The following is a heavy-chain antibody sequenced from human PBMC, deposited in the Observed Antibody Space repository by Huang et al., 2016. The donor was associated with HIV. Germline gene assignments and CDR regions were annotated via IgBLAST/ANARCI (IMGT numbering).Heavy chain of an antibody. CDR2: IYYKVGT. J-gene: IGHJ6*03. CDR1: GGSIRSSDYH. D-gene: IGHD3-10*01. CDR3: ARHREGPVAYYSGWGSHLNYMDV. V-gene: IGHV4-39*01. Sequence: QLLLQESGPGLVKPSEALALTCAVSGGSIRSSDYHWGWIRQPPGKGLEWVGGIYYKVGTHDSPSIRRRVTIAVDTAKNLFFLNLTSMTAADTAVYYCARHREGPVAYYSGWGSHLNYMDVWGRGRTVVVSS.